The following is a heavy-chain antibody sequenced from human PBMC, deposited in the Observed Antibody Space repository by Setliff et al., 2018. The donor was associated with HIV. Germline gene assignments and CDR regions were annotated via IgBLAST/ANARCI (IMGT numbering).Heavy chain of an antibody. Sequence: GGSLRLSCAASGFTFSNYWMDWVRQAPGKGLEWLSVVLRGGSPTYYADSVKGRFTISRDDSKNTVYLEMTSLRAEDTAVYFCTKYTRGGSILYYMDVWGKGTTVTVSS. J-gene: IGHJ6*03. CDR1: GFTFSNYW. CDR2: VLRGGSPT. V-gene: IGHV3-23*03. D-gene: IGHD1-1*01. CDR3: TKYTRGGSILYYMDV.